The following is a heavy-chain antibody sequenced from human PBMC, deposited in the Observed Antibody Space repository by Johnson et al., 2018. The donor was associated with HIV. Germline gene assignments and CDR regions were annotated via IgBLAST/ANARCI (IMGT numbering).Heavy chain of an antibody. CDR1: GFTFSSYA. D-gene: IGHD3-3*01. CDR2: ISYDGSNK. CDR3: ASVVSDYNCWSGGRAFDI. Sequence: QVQLVESGGGVVQPGRSLRLSCAASGFTFSSYAMHWVRQAPGKGLEWVAVISYDGSNKYYADSVKGRFTISRDNSKNTLYLQMNSLRAEDTAVDYCASVVSDYNCWSGGRAFDIWGQGTMVTVSS. J-gene: IGHJ3*02. V-gene: IGHV3-30-3*01.